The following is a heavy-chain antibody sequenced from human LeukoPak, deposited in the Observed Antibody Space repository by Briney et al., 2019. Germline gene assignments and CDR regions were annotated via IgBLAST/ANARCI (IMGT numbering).Heavy chain of an antibody. D-gene: IGHD2-2*02. J-gene: IGHJ5*02. CDR3: ARAGLGHCSSTSCYRHNWFDP. V-gene: IGHV4-34*01. Sequence: SETLSLTCAVYGGSFSGYYWSWIRQPPGKGPEWIGEINHSGSTNYNPSLTSRVTISVDTSKNQFSLKLSSVTAADTAVYYRARAGLGHCSSTSCYRHNWFDPWGQGTLVTVSS. CDR1: GGSFSGYY. CDR2: INHSGST.